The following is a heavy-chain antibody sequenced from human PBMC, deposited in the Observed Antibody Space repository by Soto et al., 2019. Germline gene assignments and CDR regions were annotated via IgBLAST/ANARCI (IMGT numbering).Heavy chain of an antibody. Sequence: PGGSLRLSCAASGFTFSSYSMNWVRQAPGKGLEWVSYISSSSSTIYYADSVKGRFTISRDNAKNSLYLQMNSLRDEDTAVYYCARDPTWSAAGYYFDYWGQGTLVTVSS. D-gene: IGHD6-13*01. J-gene: IGHJ4*02. CDR3: ARDPTWSAAGYYFDY. V-gene: IGHV3-48*02. CDR1: GFTFSSYS. CDR2: ISSSSSTI.